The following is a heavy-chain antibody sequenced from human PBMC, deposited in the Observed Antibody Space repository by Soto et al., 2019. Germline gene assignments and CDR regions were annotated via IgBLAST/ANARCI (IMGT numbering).Heavy chain of an antibody. CDR3: ARMWYRREHYYYDGMDV. CDR1: GFSLTNTRMV. Sequence: QVTLKESGPVLVKPTETLTLTCTVSGFSLTNTRMVVSWIRQPPGKPLECIAHIFSNDEKSYSTFLKSRLTIPKDTSTSPVVLTMTNIDPLDTAAYYCARMWYRREHYYYDGMDVWGQGTTSTV. V-gene: IGHV2-26*01. J-gene: IGHJ6*02. CDR2: IFSNDEK. D-gene: IGHD1-26*01.